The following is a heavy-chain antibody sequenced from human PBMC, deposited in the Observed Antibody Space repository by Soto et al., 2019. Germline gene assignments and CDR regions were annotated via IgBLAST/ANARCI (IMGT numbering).Heavy chain of an antibody. CDR2: ISYDGSNK. J-gene: IGHJ6*02. V-gene: IGHV3-30-3*01. D-gene: IGHD2-15*01. CDR1: GFTFSSYA. Sequence: QVQLVESGGGVVQPGRSLRLSCAASGFTFSSYAMHWVRQAPGKGLEWVAVISYDGSNKYYADSVKGRFTISRDNSKXTLXXQXNSLRAEDTAVYYCARAGCDGGSCYTLVGLRYGMDVWGQGPTVTVSS. CDR3: ARAGCDGGSCYTLVGLRYGMDV.